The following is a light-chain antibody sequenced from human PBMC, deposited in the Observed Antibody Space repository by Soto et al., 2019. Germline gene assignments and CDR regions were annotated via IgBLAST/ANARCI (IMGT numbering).Light chain of an antibody. CDR1: QSVSSY. CDR2: GAS. Sequence: EIVLTQSPGTLSLSPGARATLSCRASQSVSSYLAWYQQKPGQAPRLLIYGASNRATGAPARFSGSGSETDFTLTISSLEPEDFAVYYCQQRTSWPLTFGQGTKVEIK. V-gene: IGKV3-11*01. CDR3: QQRTSWPLT. J-gene: IGKJ1*01.